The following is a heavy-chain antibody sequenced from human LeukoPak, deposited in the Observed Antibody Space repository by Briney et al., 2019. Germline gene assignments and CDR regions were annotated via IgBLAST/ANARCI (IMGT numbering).Heavy chain of an antibody. J-gene: IGHJ4*02. CDR3: ARGHSSGYYFY. Sequence: GRSLRLSCAASGFTFSSYAMHWVRQAPGKGLEWVAVISYDGSNKYYADSVKGRFTISRDNSKNTLYLQMNSLRAEDTAVYYCARGHSSGYYFYWGQGTLVPVSS. D-gene: IGHD3-22*01. CDR1: GFTFSSYA. CDR2: ISYDGSNK. V-gene: IGHV3-30-3*01.